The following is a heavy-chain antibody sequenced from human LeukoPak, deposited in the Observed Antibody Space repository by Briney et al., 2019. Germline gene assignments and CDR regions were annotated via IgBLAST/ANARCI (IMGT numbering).Heavy chain of an antibody. CDR1: GGSISSSSYY. CDR2: VYYNGST. J-gene: IGHJ5*02. D-gene: IGHD2-2*01. CDR3: ANFMGYCSSPTSYPGKSWFPP. Sequence: SETLSLTCTVSGGSISSSSYYWSWIRQPPGKGLEWIGHVYYNGSTNYNPSLKSRVTISVDTSKNQFSLKLTSVTAADTAVYFGANFMGYCSSPTSYPGKSWFPPGGRGSVVTVPS. V-gene: IGHV4-61*05.